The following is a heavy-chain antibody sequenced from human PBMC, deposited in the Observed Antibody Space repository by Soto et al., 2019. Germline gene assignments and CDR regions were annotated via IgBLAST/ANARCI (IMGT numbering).Heavy chain of an antibody. CDR3: ARGIGKYYYDSSGYGLDI. CDR1: GFTFSSYA. D-gene: IGHD3-22*01. V-gene: IGHV3-30-3*01. J-gene: IGHJ3*02. CDR2: ISYDGSNK. Sequence: QVQLVESGGGVVQPGRSLRLSCAASGFTFSSYAMHWVRQAPGKGLEWVAVISYDGSNKYYADSVKGRFTISRDNXKXTXXLQMNSLRAEDTAVYYCARGIGKYYYDSSGYGLDIWGQGTMVTVSS.